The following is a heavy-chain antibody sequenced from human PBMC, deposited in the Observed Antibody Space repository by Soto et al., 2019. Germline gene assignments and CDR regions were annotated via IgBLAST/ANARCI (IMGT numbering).Heavy chain of an antibody. CDR1: GYTLTELS. D-gene: IGHD6-19*01. CDR3: ATDPWGWYRGDDAFDI. CDR2: FDPEDGET. J-gene: IGHJ3*02. V-gene: IGHV1-24*01. Sequence: ASVKVSCKVSGYTLTELSMHWVRQAPGKGLEWMGGFDPEDGETIYAQKFQGRVTMTEDTSTDTAYMELSSLRSEDTAVYYCATDPWGWYRGDDAFDIWGQGTMVTVSS.